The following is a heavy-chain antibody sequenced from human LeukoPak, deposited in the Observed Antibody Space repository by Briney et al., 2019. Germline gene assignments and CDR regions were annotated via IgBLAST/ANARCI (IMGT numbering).Heavy chain of an antibody. Sequence: PGGSLRLSCAASGFTFSSYAMSWVRQAPGKGLEWGSAISGIGGSTYYADSVKGRFTISRDNSKNTLYLQMNSLRAEDTAVYYCAKLGYCSSTSCYGAYYYYMDVWGKGTTVTVSS. CDR2: ISGIGGST. V-gene: IGHV3-23*01. CDR3: AKLGYCSSTSCYGAYYYYMDV. D-gene: IGHD2-2*01. J-gene: IGHJ6*03. CDR1: GFTFSSYA.